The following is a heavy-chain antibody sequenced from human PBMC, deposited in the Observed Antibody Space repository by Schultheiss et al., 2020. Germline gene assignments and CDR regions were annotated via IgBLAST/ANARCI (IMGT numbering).Heavy chain of an antibody. CDR3: ADTTLWFGELLFGDDAFDI. J-gene: IGHJ3*02. CDR2: ISASNGNT. D-gene: IGHD3-10*01. CDR1: GYTFTSYG. V-gene: IGHV1-18*04. Sequence: ASVKVSCKASGYTFTSYGISWVRQAPGQGLEWMGWISASNGNTNYAQKLQGRVTMTTDTSTSTAYMELRSLRSDDTAVYYCADTTLWFGELLFGDDAFDIWGQGTMVTVPS.